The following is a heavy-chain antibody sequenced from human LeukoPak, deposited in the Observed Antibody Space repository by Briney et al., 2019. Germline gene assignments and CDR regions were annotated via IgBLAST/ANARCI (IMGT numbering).Heavy chain of an antibody. CDR3: ARDTMTTVVTPYDY. J-gene: IGHJ4*02. CDR2: ISSSGSTL. Sequence: GGSLRLSCAASGFTFSDYYMSWIRQAPGKGLEWVSYISSSGSTLYYADSVKGRFTISRDNAKNSLYLQMNSLRAEDTAVYYCARDTMTTVVTPYDYWGQGTLVTVSS. CDR1: GFTFSDYY. V-gene: IGHV3-11*04. D-gene: IGHD4-23*01.